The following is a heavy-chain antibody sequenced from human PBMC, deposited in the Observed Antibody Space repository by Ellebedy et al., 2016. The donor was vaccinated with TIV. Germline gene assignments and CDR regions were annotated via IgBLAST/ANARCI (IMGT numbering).Heavy chain of an antibody. CDR3: ARDHNTMIRGIFMY. J-gene: IGHJ4*02. Sequence: GESLKISCAASGFTFSSYSMNWVRQAPGKGLEWVSYISSSGSYISYADSVKGRFTISRDNAKNSLSLQMNSLRAEDTAIYYCARDHNTMIRGIFMYWGQGTLVSVSS. D-gene: IGHD3-10*01. CDR1: GFTFSSYS. V-gene: IGHV3-21*05. CDR2: ISSSGSYI.